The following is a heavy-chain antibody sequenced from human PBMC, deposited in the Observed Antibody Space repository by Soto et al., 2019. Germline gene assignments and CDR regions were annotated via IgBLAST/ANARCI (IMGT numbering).Heavy chain of an antibody. CDR3: ARDGYDGSGSPYPAY. V-gene: IGHV4-59*01. Sequence: PSETLSLTSPLSAGSMTEYFSSCIRQSPGKGLEWIGYVYYLGSTNYNPSLKSRVTISVDTSKRQFSLKLSSVSVADTAVYYCARDGYDGSGSPYPAYWGPGAQVTVSS. CDR1: AGSMTEYF. D-gene: IGHD3-10*01. J-gene: IGHJ4*02. CDR2: VYYLGST.